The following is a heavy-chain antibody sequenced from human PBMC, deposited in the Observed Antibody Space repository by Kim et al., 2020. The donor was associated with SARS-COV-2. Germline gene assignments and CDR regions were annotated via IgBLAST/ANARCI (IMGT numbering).Heavy chain of an antibody. V-gene: IGHV1-2*02. CDR3: AISHLDY. Sequence: ASVKVSCKASGYTFIGYYIHWVRQAPGQGLEWMGWINPDSGDTNYAQKFQGRVTMTSDTSISTAHMELSRLRPDDPAGYYFAISHLDYWGQGTLVTVSS. J-gene: IGHJ4*02. CDR1: GYTFIGYY. CDR2: INPDSGDT.